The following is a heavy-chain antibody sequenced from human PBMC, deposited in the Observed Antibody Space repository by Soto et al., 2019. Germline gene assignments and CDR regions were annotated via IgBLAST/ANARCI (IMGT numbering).Heavy chain of an antibody. Sequence: QVQLVESRGGVVQPGGSLRLSCAASGVTFSNYGMHWVRQAPGKGLEWVAVIWYDGNNKYYADSVKGRFTISRDNSNNTQYVQMTSLRAEDTAVYYGARGLHSLFDYWGQGTLVTVSS. V-gene: IGHV3-33*01. CDR1: GVTFSNYG. D-gene: IGHD2-21*01. CDR3: ARGLHSLFDY. J-gene: IGHJ4*02. CDR2: IWYDGNNK.